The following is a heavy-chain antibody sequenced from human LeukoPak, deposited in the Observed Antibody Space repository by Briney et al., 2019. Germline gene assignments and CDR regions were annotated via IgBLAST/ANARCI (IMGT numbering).Heavy chain of an antibody. CDR3: ARDPTYYYDSSGYYYLYYFDY. D-gene: IGHD3-22*01. CDR1: GFTFSSYA. V-gene: IGHV3-30-3*01. CDR2: ISYDGSNK. J-gene: IGHJ4*02. Sequence: PGRSLRLSCAASGFTFSSYAMHWVRQAPGKGLEWVAVISYDGSNKYYADSVKGRFTISRDNSKNTLYLQMNSLRAEDTAVYYCARDPTYYYDSSGYYYLYYFDYWGQGTLVTVSS.